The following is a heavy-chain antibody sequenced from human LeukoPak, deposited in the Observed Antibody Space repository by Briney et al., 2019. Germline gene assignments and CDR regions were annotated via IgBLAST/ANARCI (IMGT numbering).Heavy chain of an antibody. CDR1: GFTFSSYW. CDR3: AKANLYDNSGYYFHS. J-gene: IGHJ4*02. D-gene: IGHD3-22*01. V-gene: IGHV3-7*03. CDR2: IKQDGSEK. Sequence: PGGSLRLSCAASGFTFSSYWMSWVRQAPGKGLEWVANIKQDGSEKYYVGSVKGRFTISRDNAKNSLYLHMNSLRAEDTALYYCAKANLYDNSGYYFHSWGQGTLVTVSS.